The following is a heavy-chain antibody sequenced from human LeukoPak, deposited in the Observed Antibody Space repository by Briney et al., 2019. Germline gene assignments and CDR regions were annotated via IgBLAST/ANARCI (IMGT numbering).Heavy chain of an antibody. CDR1: GFTFGDYA. CDR3: TRVRDYYDSSGYYVRY. Sequence: GGSLRLSCTASGFTFGDYAMSWVRQAPGKGLEWVGFLRSKAYGGTTEYAASVKGRFTISRDDSKSIAYLQINSLKTEDTAVYYCTRVRDYYDSSGYYVRYWGQGTLVTVSS. CDR2: LRSKAYGGTT. J-gene: IGHJ4*02. D-gene: IGHD3-22*01. V-gene: IGHV3-49*04.